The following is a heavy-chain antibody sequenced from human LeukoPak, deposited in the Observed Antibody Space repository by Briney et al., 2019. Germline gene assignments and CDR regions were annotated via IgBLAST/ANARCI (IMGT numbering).Heavy chain of an antibody. CDR3: ASGQVYRSRWYPLDYYFVY. CDR1: GFTLSRYA. V-gene: IGHV3-30-3*01. Sequence: GGCLRLSRAVSGFTLSRYALHWVPDAPGKGRVWVADISYDGSNKYYTDSEKGRLTISRDNPKHALYLQMNTLRAEDTAIYYCASGQVYRSRWYPLDYYFVYWGEGTLATLSS. CDR2: ISYDGSNK. D-gene: IGHD6-13*01. J-gene: IGHJ4*02.